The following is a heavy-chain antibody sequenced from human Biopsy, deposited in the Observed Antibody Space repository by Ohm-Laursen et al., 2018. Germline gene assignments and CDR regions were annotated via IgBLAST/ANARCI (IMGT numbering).Heavy chain of an antibody. CDR2: VYYTGST. J-gene: IGHJ2*01. D-gene: IGHD3-22*01. CDR3: ARDRGYYSDRTVPGYFDL. Sequence: GTLSLTRIVSGDSIRSYYWSWIRQPPGKGLQWIGYVYYTGSTDYNPSLQSRVTISVDTSKNHFSLRLRSVTPADTAIYYCARDRGYYSDRTVPGYFDLWGRGTLVTVSS. V-gene: IGHV4-59*01. CDR1: GDSIRSYY.